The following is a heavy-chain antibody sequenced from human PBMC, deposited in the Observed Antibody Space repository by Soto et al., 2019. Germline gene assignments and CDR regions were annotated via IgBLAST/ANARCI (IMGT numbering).Heavy chain of an antibody. CDR1: GGSISSYY. CDR2: IYYSGST. V-gene: IGHV4-59*08. CDR3: ARHKRTWFGELLEPYNWFDP. Sequence: PSETLSLTCTVSGGSISSYYWSWIRQPPGKGLEWIGYIYYSGSTNYNPSLKSRVTISVDTSKNQFSLKLSSVTAADTAVYYCARHKRTWFGELLEPYNWFDPWGQGTLVTVSS. D-gene: IGHD3-10*01. J-gene: IGHJ5*02.